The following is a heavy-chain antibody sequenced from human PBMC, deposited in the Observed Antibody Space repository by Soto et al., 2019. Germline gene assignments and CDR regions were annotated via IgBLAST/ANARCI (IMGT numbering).Heavy chain of an antibody. Sequence: GGSLRLSCAASGFSFNDYSMNWVRQAPGKGLEWVSYISSSSTTIYHTDSVKGRFTISRDNARNSLYLQMNSPRAEDTAVYYCAREVGAIDDWGQGTLVTVSS. CDR1: GFSFNDYS. V-gene: IGHV3-48*01. J-gene: IGHJ4*02. D-gene: IGHD1-26*01. CDR2: ISSSSTTI. CDR3: AREVGAIDD.